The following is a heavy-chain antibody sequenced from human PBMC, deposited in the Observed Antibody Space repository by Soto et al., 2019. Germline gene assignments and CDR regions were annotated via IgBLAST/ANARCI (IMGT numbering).Heavy chain of an antibody. CDR2: ISAYNGNT. CDR1: GYTFTSYG. V-gene: IGHV1-18*01. D-gene: IGHD6-13*01. Sequence: QVQLVQSGAEVKKPGASVKVSCKASGYTFTSYGISWVRQAPGQGLEWMGWISAYNGNTNYAQKLQGRVTMTTDTSTSTAHMELRSLRSDDTAVYYCARDARAAAAWVSVDPWGQGTLVTVSS. CDR3: ARDARAAAAWVSVDP. J-gene: IGHJ5*02.